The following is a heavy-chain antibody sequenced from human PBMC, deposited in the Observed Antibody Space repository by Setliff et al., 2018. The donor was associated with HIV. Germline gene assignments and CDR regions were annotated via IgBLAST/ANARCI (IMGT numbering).Heavy chain of an antibody. J-gene: IGHJ4*02. V-gene: IGHV1-18*01. CDR3: ARVGSYWSTFDY. CDR2: ISAYNGNT. D-gene: IGHD1-26*01. CDR1: GYTFSSYG. Sequence: ASVKVSCKSSGYTFSSYGISWVRQAPGQGVEWMGWISAYNGNTNYAQKLQGRVTMTTDTSTSTAYMELRSPRSDDTAVYYCARVGSYWSTFDYWGQGALVTVSS.